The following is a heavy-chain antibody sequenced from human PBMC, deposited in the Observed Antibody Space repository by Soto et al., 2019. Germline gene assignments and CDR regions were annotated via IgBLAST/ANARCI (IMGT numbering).Heavy chain of an antibody. V-gene: IGHV3-30-3*01. CDR2: ISYDGSNK. D-gene: IGHD3-22*01. CDR1: GFTFSSYA. J-gene: IGHJ6*02. Sequence: AGGSLRLSCAASGFTFSSYAMHWVRQAPGKGLEWVAVISYDGSNKYYADSVKGRFTISRDNSKNTLYLQMNSLRAEDTAVYYCARDRYQGPMIVVVFYGMDVWGQGTTVTVSS. CDR3: ARDRYQGPMIVVVFYGMDV.